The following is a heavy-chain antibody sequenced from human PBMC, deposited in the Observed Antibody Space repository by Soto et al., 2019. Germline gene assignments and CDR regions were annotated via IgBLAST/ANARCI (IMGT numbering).Heavy chain of an antibody. CDR1: GFTFSSYA. V-gene: IGHV3-23*01. CDR3: AKENYDSSGYYYYYYGMDV. Sequence: GGSLRLSCAASGFTFSSYAMSWVRQAPGTGLEWVSAISGSGGSTYYADSVKGRFTISRDNSKNTLYLQMNSLRAEDTAVYYCAKENYDSSGYYYYYYGMDVWGQGTTVTVSS. CDR2: ISGSGGST. D-gene: IGHD3-22*01. J-gene: IGHJ6*02.